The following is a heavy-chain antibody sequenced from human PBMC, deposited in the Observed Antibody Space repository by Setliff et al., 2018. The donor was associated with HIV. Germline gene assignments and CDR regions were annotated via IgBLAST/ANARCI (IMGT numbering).Heavy chain of an antibody. CDR3: AKELAASGLGYFDS. V-gene: IGHV3-33*06. Sequence: GGSLRLSCAMSGFTFSDCNIYWVRQSPAKGLEWVALIWIDGNRKEYADSVKGRFTISRDNSKNTVYLQMNSLRAEDTAEYYCAKELAASGLGYFDSWGRGILVTVSS. D-gene: IGHD3-22*01. CDR1: GFTFSDCN. CDR2: IWIDGNRK. J-gene: IGHJ4*02.